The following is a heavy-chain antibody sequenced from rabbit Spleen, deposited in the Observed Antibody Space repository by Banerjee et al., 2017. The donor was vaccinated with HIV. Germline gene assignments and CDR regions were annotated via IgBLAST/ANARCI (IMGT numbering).Heavy chain of an antibody. D-gene: IGHD8-1*01. CDR1: GFSFSSSYW. CDR3: ARDTGSSFSSYGMDL. J-gene: IGHJ6*01. CDR2: IYSINGHS. V-gene: IGHV1S45*01. Sequence: QEQLEESGGDLVKPEGSLTLTCTDSGFSFSSSYWICWVSQAPGKGLEWIACIYSINGHSFYASWAKGRFTISKTSSTTVTLQMTSLTAADTATYFCARDTGSSFSSYGMDLWGPGTLVTVS.